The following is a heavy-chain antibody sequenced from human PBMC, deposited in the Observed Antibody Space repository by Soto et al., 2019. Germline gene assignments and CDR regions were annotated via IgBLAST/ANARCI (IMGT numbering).Heavy chain of an antibody. V-gene: IGHV1-46*01. D-gene: IGHD3-3*01. CDR1: GYTFTSYF. J-gene: IGHJ4*02. CDR3: AAWKSLVNDNFWSGPFDY. CDR2: INPSSGST. Sequence: ASVKVSCKASGYTFTSYFMHWVRQAPGQGLEWMGIINPSSGSTNYAQKFQGRVTMTRDTSTSTVYVELSSLRSEDTAVYYCAAWKSLVNDNFWSGPFDYWGQGTLVTVSS.